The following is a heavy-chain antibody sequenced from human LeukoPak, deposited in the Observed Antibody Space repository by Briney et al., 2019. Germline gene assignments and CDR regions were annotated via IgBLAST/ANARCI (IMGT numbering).Heavy chain of an antibody. Sequence: GGSLRLSCVGSRFTFSTYAMTWVRQAPGKGLEWVSSVSVGSDTTLYADSVKGRFTISRDNSKNTLFLQMNSLRADDTAVYYCATDPNGDYFGAFDNWGQGTMVTVSS. D-gene: IGHD4-17*01. CDR2: VSVGSDTT. CDR3: ATDPNGDYFGAFDN. CDR1: RFTFSTYA. V-gene: IGHV3-23*01. J-gene: IGHJ3*02.